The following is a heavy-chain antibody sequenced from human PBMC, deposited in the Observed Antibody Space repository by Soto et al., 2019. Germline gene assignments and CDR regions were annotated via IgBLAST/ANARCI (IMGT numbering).Heavy chain of an antibody. D-gene: IGHD6-19*01. Sequence: PSETLSLTCAISGDSVSSTSAAWNWIRQSPSRGLEWLGRTYYRSKWNNDYAVSVKSRMILNPDTSKNQFSLQLNSVTPEDTAVYYCARQHSSDSFYYGIDVWGQGTTVTVSS. CDR2: TYYRSKWNN. CDR1: GDSVSSTSAA. J-gene: IGHJ6*02. CDR3: ARQHSSDSFYYGIDV. V-gene: IGHV6-1*01.